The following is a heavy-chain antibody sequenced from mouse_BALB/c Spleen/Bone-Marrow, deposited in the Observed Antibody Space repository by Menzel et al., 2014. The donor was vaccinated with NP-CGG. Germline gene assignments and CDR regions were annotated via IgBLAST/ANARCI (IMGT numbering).Heavy chain of an antibody. V-gene: IGHV1-54*01. Sequence: VQLQQSGAELVRPGTSVKVSCKASGYAFTNYLIEWVKQRPGQGLEWIGVINPGSGGTNYNEKFKGKATLTADKSSSTAYMQLSSLTSDDSAVYFCARSGYGNYFYDMDYWGQGTSVAVSS. J-gene: IGHJ4*01. CDR1: GYAFTNYL. CDR2: INPGSGGT. D-gene: IGHD2-10*02. CDR3: ARSGYGNYFYDMDY.